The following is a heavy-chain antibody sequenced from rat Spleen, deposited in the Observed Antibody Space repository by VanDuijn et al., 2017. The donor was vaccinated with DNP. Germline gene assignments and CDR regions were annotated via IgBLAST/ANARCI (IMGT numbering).Heavy chain of an antibody. CDR2: LSTSGGST. J-gene: IGHJ2*01. CDR1: GFSLTSYD. D-gene: IGHD1-12*02. CDR3: ARWGGDYFDY. V-gene: IGHV5-19*01. Sequence: VQLKESGPGLVQPSQTLSLTCTVSGFSLTSYDVHWVRQPPGKGLEWVASLSTSGGSTYYRDSVKGRFTISRDNAKSTLYLQMNSLRSEDMATYYCARWGGDYFDYWGQGVMVTVSS.